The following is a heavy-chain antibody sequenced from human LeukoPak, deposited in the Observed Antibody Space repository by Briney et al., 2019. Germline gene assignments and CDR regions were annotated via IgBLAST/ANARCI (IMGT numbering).Heavy chain of an antibody. Sequence: PSETLSLTCSLSGGSISNDNWWSWVRQPPGKGLEWIGEINHSGSTNYNPSLKSRVTISVDTSKNQFSLKLSSVTAADTAVYYCARAPYYDFWSGPNYFDYWGQGTLVTVSS. V-gene: IGHV4-4*02. J-gene: IGHJ4*02. CDR1: GGSISNDNW. CDR3: ARAPYYDFWSGPNYFDY. D-gene: IGHD3-3*01. CDR2: INHSGST.